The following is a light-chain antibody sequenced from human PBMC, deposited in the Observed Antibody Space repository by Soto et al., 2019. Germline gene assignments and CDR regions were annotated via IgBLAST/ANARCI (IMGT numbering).Light chain of an antibody. CDR2: WAP. J-gene: IGKJ1*01. Sequence: WYQQKPGQPPKLLIYWAPTRESGVPDRFSGSGSGTDFTLTISSLQAEDVAVYYCQQYYSTPRTFGQGTKVDIK. V-gene: IGKV4-1*01. CDR3: QQYYSTPRT.